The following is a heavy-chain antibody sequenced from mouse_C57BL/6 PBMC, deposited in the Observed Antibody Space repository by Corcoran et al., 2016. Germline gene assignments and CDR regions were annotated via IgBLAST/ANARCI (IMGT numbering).Heavy chain of an antibody. D-gene: IGHD1-1*01. V-gene: IGHV1-81*01. J-gene: IGHJ3*01. CDR1: GYTFTSYG. CDR3: ASPGTAY. Sequence: QVQLQQSGAELARPGASVKLSCKASGYTFTSYGISWVKQRTGQGLEWIGESYPRSGNTYYNEKFKDKATLTADKSSSTSYMELRSLTSEDSAVYFCASPGTAYWGQGILVTVSA. CDR2: SYPRSGNT.